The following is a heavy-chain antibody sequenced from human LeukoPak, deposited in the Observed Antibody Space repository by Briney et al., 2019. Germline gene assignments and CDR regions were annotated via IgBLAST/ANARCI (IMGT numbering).Heavy chain of an antibody. J-gene: IGHJ5*02. D-gene: IGHD2-15*01. V-gene: IGHV3-48*04. CDR1: GFTFSSYS. Sequence: PGGSLRLSCAASGFTFSSYSMNWVRQTPRKGLEWVSYISTDSLTIYYANSVEGRFTISRDNAKHSLYLQMNSLRAEDTAVYYCARTPFVSAGHWFDPWGQGTLVTVSS. CDR3: ARTPFVSAGHWFDP. CDR2: ISTDSLTI.